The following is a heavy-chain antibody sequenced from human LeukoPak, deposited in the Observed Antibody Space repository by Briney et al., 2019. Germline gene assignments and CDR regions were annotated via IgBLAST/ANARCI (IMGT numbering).Heavy chain of an antibody. CDR3: ARHPDRSLAFDI. CDR2: IYYSGST. V-gene: IGHV4-39*01. J-gene: IGHJ3*02. Sequence: PSETLSLTCTVSGGSISSSSYYWGWIRQPPGKGLEWIGSIYYSGSTYYNPSLRSRVTISVDTSKNQFSLKLSSVTAADTAVYYCARHPDRSLAFDIWGQGTMVTVSS. D-gene: IGHD1-14*01. CDR1: GGSISSSSYY.